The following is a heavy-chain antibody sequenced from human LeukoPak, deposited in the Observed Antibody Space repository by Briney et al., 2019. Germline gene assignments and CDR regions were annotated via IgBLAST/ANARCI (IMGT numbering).Heavy chain of an antibody. CDR1: GFTFSSYG. Sequence: GGSLRLSCAASGFTFSSYGMHWVRQAPGKGLEWVAVISYDGSNKYYADSVKGRFTISRDNSKNTLYLQMNSLRAEDTAVYYCAKECRSSWNYYYYGMDVWGQGTTVTVSS. V-gene: IGHV3-30*18. D-gene: IGHD6-13*01. CDR3: AKECRSSWNYYYYGMDV. CDR2: ISYDGSNK. J-gene: IGHJ6*02.